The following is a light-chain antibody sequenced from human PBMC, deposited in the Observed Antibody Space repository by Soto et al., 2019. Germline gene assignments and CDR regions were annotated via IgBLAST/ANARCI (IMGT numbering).Light chain of an antibody. V-gene: IGKV3-11*01. CDR2: QTS. Sequence: EIVLTQPPATLSSFPGDRVTLSCRASQYINTRLAWYQHRPGQAPRLPIYQTSIRAAGIPARFSASGSGTDFTLTISDVQPEDFALYYCHQRQSWPRTFGQGTKVDIK. CDR3: HQRQSWPRT. CDR1: QYINTR. J-gene: IGKJ1*01.